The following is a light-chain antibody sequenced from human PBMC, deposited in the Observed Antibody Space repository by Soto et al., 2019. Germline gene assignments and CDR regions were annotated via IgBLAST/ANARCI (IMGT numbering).Light chain of an antibody. V-gene: IGKV3-15*01. J-gene: IGKJ4*01. CDR3: QQYDNWLT. CDR2: GAS. Sequence: VMTQSPATLSVSPGETATLSCRASQSAGSNLAWYQQKPGQAPRLLIYGASTRATGIPARFSGSGSGTEFTLTISSLQSEDFALYYCQQYDNWLTFGRGTKVEIK. CDR1: QSAGSN.